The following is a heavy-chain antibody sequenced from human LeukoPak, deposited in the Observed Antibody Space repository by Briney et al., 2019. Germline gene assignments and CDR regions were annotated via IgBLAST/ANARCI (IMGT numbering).Heavy chain of an antibody. D-gene: IGHD3-10*01. J-gene: IGHJ5*02. CDR1: AYSFSSYL. Sequence: EASVKVSCKASAYSFSSYLFHWVRQAPGQGLEWMGIIDPSGGSTGYAQKFQGRVTMTRDTSTSTVYMELSSLRSEDTAVYYCARDLGLRGVTNWFDPWGQGTLVTDSS. V-gene: IGHV1-46*01. CDR3: ARDLGLRGVTNWFDP. CDR2: IDPSGGST.